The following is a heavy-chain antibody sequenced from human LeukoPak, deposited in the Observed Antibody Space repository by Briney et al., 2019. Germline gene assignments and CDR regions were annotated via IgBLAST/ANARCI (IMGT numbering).Heavy chain of an antibody. V-gene: IGHV1-46*01. Sequence: GASVKVSCKASGYTFTSYYMHWVRQAPGQGLEWMGIINPSGGSTSYAQKFQGRVTMTRDMSTSTVYMELSSLRSEDTAVYYCARDSGAGAIVVVSGYMDVWGKGTTVTVSS. CDR2: INPSGGST. J-gene: IGHJ6*03. CDR1: GYTFTSYY. D-gene: IGHD3-22*01. CDR3: ARDSGAGAIVVVSGYMDV.